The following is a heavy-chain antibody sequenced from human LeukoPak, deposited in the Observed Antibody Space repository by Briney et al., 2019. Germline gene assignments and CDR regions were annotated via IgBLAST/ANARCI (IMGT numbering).Heavy chain of an antibody. CDR3: TRDPPSATMIRGHPRWFDP. CDR1: GFTFSGSV. J-gene: IGHJ5*02. D-gene: IGHD3-10*01. CDR2: IRSKANNYAT. Sequence: GGSLRLSCAASGFTFSGSVMHWVRQASGKGLEWVGRIRSKANNYATAYVASVKGRFTISRDDSKNTAFLQMNSLKTEDTAVYYCTRDPPSATMIRGHPRWFDPWGQGTLVTVSS. V-gene: IGHV3-73*01.